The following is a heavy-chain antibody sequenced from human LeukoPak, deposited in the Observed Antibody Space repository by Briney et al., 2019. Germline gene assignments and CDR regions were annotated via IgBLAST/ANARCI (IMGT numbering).Heavy chain of an antibody. Sequence: SETLSLTCTVAGGSISSYYWSWIRQPPGKGLEWIGYIYYSGSTNYNPSLKSRVTISVDTSKNQFSLKLSSVTAADTAVYYCARGGTMVRGVITRFDYWGQGTLVTVSS. V-gene: IGHV4-59*01. J-gene: IGHJ4*02. CDR1: GGSISSYY. D-gene: IGHD3-10*01. CDR3: ARGGTMVRGVITRFDY. CDR2: IYYSGST.